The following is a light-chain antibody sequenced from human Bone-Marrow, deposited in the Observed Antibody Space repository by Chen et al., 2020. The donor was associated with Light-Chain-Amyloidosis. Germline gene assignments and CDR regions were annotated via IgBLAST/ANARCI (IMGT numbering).Light chain of an antibody. CDR1: NIGSTS. Sequence: SYVLTQPSSMSVAPGQTATIACGGNNIGSTSGHWYQQTPGQAPLLVVYDDSDRPSGIPERLSGSNSGNTATLTISMVGAGGEADYYCQVWDRSSDRPVFGGGTKLTVL. J-gene: IGLJ3*02. CDR3: QVWDRSSDRPV. V-gene: IGLV3-21*02. CDR2: DDS.